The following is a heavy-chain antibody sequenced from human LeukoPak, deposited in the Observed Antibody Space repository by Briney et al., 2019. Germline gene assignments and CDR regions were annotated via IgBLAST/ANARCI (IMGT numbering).Heavy chain of an antibody. CDR1: GGTFISCA. Sequence: ASVKVSCKASGGTFISCAISWVGQAPGQGREWMGGIIPIFGTANYAQKFQGRLPITADKSTSTAYMELSSLRSEDTAVYYCARDRVGRGWFDPWGQGTLVTVSS. J-gene: IGHJ5*02. D-gene: IGHD1-26*01. V-gene: IGHV1-69*06. CDR3: ARDRVGRGWFDP. CDR2: IIPIFGTA.